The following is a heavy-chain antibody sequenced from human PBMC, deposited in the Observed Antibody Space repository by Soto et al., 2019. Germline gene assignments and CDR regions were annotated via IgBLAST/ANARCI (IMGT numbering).Heavy chain of an antibody. J-gene: IGHJ4*02. CDR1: GFTFRSHR. V-gene: IGHV3-74*01. Sequence: EVQLVESGGGLVQPGGSLRVSCAASGFTFRSHRIHWVRQAPGKGLEWVSRIDIDGGGTSYADSVKGRFTISTDNAENTVYLQMNGLRVEDTAVYYCATVFDVWGQGTLVTVSS. CDR3: ATVFDV. CDR2: IDIDGGGT. D-gene: IGHD4-17*01.